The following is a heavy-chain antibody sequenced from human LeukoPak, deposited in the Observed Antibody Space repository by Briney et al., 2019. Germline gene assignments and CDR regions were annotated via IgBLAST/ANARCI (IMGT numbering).Heavy chain of an antibody. CDR3: ARENSGGSYDY. V-gene: IGHV4-38-2*02. CDR2: IYHSGST. CDR1: GYSISGGYY. J-gene: IGHJ4*02. D-gene: IGHD1-26*01. Sequence: PSETLSLTCTVSGYSISGGYYWGWFRRPPGRGLEWIGSIYHSGSTYYNPSLKSRVTISVDTSTNQFSLKLSSVTAADTAVYYCARENSGGSYDYWGQGTLVTVSS.